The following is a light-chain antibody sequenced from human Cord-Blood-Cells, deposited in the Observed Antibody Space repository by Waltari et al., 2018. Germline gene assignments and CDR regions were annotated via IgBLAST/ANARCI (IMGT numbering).Light chain of an antibody. Sequence: DIQMTQSPSSLSASVGDRVTITCQASQDISNYLNWYQQKPGKAPKLLIYDASNLETGVPSRFSGSGSGTDFTFTISSLQPEDIATYYCQQYDNRPFGQGTKLEIK. CDR2: DAS. V-gene: IGKV1-33*01. CDR3: QQYDNRP. J-gene: IGKJ2*01. CDR1: QDISNY.